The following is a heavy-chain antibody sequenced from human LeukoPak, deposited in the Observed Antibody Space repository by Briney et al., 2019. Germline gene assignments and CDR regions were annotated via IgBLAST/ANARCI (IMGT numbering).Heavy chain of an antibody. CDR1: GFTVSSNY. V-gene: IGHV3-66*01. CDR2: IYSGGST. J-gene: IGHJ4*02. D-gene: IGHD5-24*01. Sequence: GGSLRLSCAASGFTVSSNYMSWVRQAPGKGLEWVSVIYSGGSTYYADSVKGRFTVSRDNSKNTLYLQMNGLRAEDTAVYYCARESRDGYIRQNDYWGQGTLVTVSS. CDR3: ARESRDGYIRQNDY.